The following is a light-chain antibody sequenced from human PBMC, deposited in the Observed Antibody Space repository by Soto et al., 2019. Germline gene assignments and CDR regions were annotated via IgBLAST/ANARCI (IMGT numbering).Light chain of an antibody. CDR2: GAS. CDR3: HQCNFWLQIT. J-gene: IGKJ5*01. CDR1: QSISSK. V-gene: IGKV3-15*01. Sequence: EIVMTQSPATLSVSPGERATLSCRASQSISSKVGWYQQRPCQAPRLLMYGASTRATGIPARFSGSGSVTEFALTISSLECEDSAVYFCHQCNFWLQITFGQVTRLEIK.